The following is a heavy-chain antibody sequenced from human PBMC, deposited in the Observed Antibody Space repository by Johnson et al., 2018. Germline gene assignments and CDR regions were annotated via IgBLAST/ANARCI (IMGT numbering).Heavy chain of an antibody. Sequence: EVQLVESGGGLVQPGGSLRLSCAASGFTFSSYAMSWVRQAPGKGLEWVSAISGSGGSTYYADSVKGRFPISRDKSKNTLYLQKNSLGAEDTAVYYCAKTGVDTAMVVGDAFDIWGQGTMVTVSS. CDR1: GFTFSSYA. D-gene: IGHD5-18*01. V-gene: IGHV3-23*04. J-gene: IGHJ3*02. CDR3: AKTGVDTAMVVGDAFDI. CDR2: ISGSGGST.